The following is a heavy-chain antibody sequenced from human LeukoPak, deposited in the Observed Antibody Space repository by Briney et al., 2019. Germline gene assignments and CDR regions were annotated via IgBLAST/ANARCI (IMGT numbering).Heavy chain of an antibody. CDR1: GGTFSSYA. CDR3: AIDDSGVESNYFDY. D-gene: IGHD3-22*01. V-gene: IGHV1-69*13. CDR2: IIPIFGTA. J-gene: IGHJ4*02. Sequence: SVKVSCKASGGTFSSYAISWVRQAPGQGLEWMGGIIPIFGTANYAQKFQGRVTITADESTSTAYMELSSLRSEDTAVYYCAIDDSGVESNYFDYWGQGTLVTVSS.